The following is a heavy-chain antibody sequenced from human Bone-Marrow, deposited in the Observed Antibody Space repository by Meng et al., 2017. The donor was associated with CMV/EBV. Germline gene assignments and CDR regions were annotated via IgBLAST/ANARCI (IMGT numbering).Heavy chain of an antibody. Sequence: ASVKVSCKASGYTFTGYYMHWVRQAPGQGLEWMGWINPNSGGTNYAQKFQGRVTMTRDTSTSTVYMELSSLRSEDTAVYYCARVAHFTYGRLLDYWGQGTLVTVSS. CDR3: ARVAHFTYGRLLDY. D-gene: IGHD2-8*01. CDR1: GYTFTGYY. CDR2: INPNSGGT. J-gene: IGHJ4*02. V-gene: IGHV1-2*02.